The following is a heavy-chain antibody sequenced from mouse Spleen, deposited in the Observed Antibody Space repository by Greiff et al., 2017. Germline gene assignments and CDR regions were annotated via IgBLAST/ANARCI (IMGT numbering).Heavy chain of an antibody. CDR2: ISSGSSTI. D-gene: IGHD1-1*01. Sequence: EVHLVESGGGLVKPGGSLKLSCAASGFTFSDYGMHWVRQAPEKGLEWVAYISSGSSTIYYADTVKGRFTISRDNAKNTLFLQMTSLRSEDTAMYYCARSALDYYGSTYFDYWGQGTTLTVSS. CDR3: ARSALDYYGSTYFDY. V-gene: IGHV5-17*01. CDR1: GFTFSDYG. J-gene: IGHJ2*01.